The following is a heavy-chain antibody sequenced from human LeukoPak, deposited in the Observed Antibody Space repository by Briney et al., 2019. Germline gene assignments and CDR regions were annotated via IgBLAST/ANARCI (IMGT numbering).Heavy chain of an antibody. D-gene: IGHD3-9*01. CDR3: TRVGPTGYSNEYFQL. Sequence: SETLSLTCTVSGGSISSDNWWSWVRQPPGKGPEWIAEIFHSGSTNHNPSLKSRVTISVDKSKNQFSLKLSSVTAADTAVYYCTRVGPTGYSNEYFQLWGQGTLVTVSS. J-gene: IGHJ1*01. CDR1: GGSISSDNW. V-gene: IGHV4-4*02. CDR2: IFHSGST.